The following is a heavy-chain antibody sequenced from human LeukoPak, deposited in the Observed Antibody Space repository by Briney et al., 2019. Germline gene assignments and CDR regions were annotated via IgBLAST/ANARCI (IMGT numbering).Heavy chain of an antibody. CDR1: GVTFSSYA. V-gene: IGHV1-69*13. J-gene: IGHJ6*02. D-gene: IGHD6-13*01. CDR3: ARTYSSSWYTLGGYGMDV. Sequence: ASVKVSCKASGVTFSSYAISWVRQAPGQGLEWMGGIIPIFGTANYAQKFQGRVTITADESTSTAYMELSSLRSEDTAVYYCARTYSSSWYTLGGYGMDVWGQGTTVTVSS. CDR2: IIPIFGTA.